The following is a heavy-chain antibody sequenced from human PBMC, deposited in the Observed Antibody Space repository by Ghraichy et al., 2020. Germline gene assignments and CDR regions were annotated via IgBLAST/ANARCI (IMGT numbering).Heavy chain of an antibody. CDR3: ARHVWAVGYFIDY. Sequence: TLSLTCTVSGGSINSSSYYWGWIRQPPGKGLEWIGSIYYSGSTYNNPSLKSRVTISVDTSKNQFSLKLSSVTAADTAVYSCARHVWAVGYFIDYWGQGTLVTVSS. V-gene: IGHV4-39*01. CDR1: GGSINSSSYY. CDR2: IYYSGST. D-gene: IGHD2/OR15-2a*01. J-gene: IGHJ4*02.